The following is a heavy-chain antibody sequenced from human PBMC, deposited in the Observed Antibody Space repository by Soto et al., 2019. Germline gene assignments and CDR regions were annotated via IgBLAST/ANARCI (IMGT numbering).Heavy chain of an antibody. Sequence: QVQLQQWGAGLLKPSETLSLTCTVYGASFREYFWSWIRQAQGKGLERIGDVNHRGSTSYSPSIKSRVNISLDTSKNQFSLSLTCVTAADTAVYYCARILVGAFHFWGQGALVTVSS. CDR3: ARILVGAFHF. D-gene: IGHD3-22*01. CDR1: GASFREYF. J-gene: IGHJ4*02. V-gene: IGHV4-34*01. CDR2: VNHRGST.